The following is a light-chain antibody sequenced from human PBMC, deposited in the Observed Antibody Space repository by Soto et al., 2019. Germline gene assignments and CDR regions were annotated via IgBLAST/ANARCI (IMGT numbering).Light chain of an antibody. CDR1: SSDVGVYNF. V-gene: IGLV2-8*01. Sequence: SALTQPPSASGSPGQSVAISCTGTSSDVGVYNFVSWYQQHPGKAPKLLIYEVYKRPSGVPDRFSASKSGNTASLTISGLQAEDEADYYCSSCSTSGTVTFGGGTKVTV. CDR2: EVY. J-gene: IGLJ2*01. CDR3: SSCSTSGTVT.